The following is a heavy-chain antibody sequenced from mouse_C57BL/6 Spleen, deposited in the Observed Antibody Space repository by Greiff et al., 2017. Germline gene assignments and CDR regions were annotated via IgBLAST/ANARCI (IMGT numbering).Heavy chain of an antibody. CDR1: GFTFSSYT. J-gene: IGHJ4*01. CDR2: ISGGGGNT. Sequence: EVHLVESGGGLVKPGGSLKLSCAASGFTFSSYTMSWVRQTPEKRLEWVATISGGGGNTYYPDSVKGRFTISRDNAKNTLYLQMSSLRSEDTALYYCARQGDYDGNYYAMDYWGQGTSVTVSS. V-gene: IGHV5-9*01. D-gene: IGHD2-4*01. CDR3: ARQGDYDGNYYAMDY.